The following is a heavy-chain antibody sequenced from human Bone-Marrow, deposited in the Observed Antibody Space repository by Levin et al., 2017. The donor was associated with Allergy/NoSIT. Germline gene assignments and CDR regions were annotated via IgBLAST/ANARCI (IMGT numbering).Heavy chain of an antibody. CDR2: IGQSGST. V-gene: IGHV4-34*01. CDR1: GGSFSDYY. D-gene: IGHD4-17*01. Sequence: PSETLSLTCAVYGGSFSDYYWSWIRQPPGKGLEWIGEIGQSGSTNYNPSLKSRVTISIDRSKNQFSLKVSSVTAADAAVYYCARGVGSTVTFYRRNYYFDLWGRGTLVTVSS. CDR3: ARGVGSTVTFYRRNYYFDL. J-gene: IGHJ2*01.